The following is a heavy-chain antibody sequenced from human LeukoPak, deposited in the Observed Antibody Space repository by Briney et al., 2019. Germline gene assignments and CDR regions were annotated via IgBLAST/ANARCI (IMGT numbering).Heavy chain of an antibody. CDR3: VRLGSASWFFDY. J-gene: IGHJ4*02. Sequence: SQTLSLTCAVSGGSISSGGYSWSWIRQPPGTGLEWIGYIYHSGSTYYNPSLTSRITISVDTYKNQFSLKVNSVTAADTAVYYCVRLGSASWFFDYWGQGTLVTVSS. CDR2: IYHSGST. V-gene: IGHV4-30-2*01. CDR1: GGSISSGGYS. D-gene: IGHD6-13*01.